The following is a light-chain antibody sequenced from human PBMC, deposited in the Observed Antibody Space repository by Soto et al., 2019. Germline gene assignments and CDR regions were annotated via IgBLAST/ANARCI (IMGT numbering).Light chain of an antibody. CDR3: QQTHTIPIT. CDR2: AAS. Sequence: DIQMTQSPSSLSASVGDRVTITCRASQSISSYLNWYQQKPGKAPKLLIYAASRLQSGVPSRFSGSGSGTDFTLTISSLQPEDFATYYCQQTHTIPITFGQGTRLEI. CDR1: QSISSY. V-gene: IGKV1-39*01. J-gene: IGKJ5*01.